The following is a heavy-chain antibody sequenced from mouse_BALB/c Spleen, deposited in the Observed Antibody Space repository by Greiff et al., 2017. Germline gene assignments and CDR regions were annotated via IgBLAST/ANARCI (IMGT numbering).Heavy chain of an antibody. Sequence: VQVVESGPGLVAPSQSLSITCTVSGFSLTSYGVHWVRQPPGKGLEWLGVIWAGGSTNYNSALMSRLSISKDNSKSQVFLKMNSLQTDDTAMYYCARDARGGTTVVAIDYWGQGTTLTVSS. D-gene: IGHD1-1*01. CDR1: GFSLTSYG. V-gene: IGHV2-9*02. J-gene: IGHJ2*01. CDR2: IWAGGST. CDR3: ARDARGGTTVVAIDY.